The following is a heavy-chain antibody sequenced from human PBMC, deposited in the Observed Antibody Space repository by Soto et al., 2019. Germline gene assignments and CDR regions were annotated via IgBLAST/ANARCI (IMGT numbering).Heavy chain of an antibody. CDR1: GYTFTNYG. J-gene: IGHJ6*02. D-gene: IGHD3-9*01. Sequence: GASVKVSCKASGYTFTNYGIAWVRQAPGQGLEWMGWVSAYNDNTNYAQKVQGRVTMTTDTSTSTAYMELRSLRSDDTAMYYCARDGREEYFDFYGLGVWGHGTKVTVSS. CDR3: ARDGREEYFDFYGLGV. V-gene: IGHV1-18*01. CDR2: VSAYNDNT.